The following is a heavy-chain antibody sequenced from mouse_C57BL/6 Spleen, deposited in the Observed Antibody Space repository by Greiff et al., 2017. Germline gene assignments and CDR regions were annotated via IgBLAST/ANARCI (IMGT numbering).Heavy chain of an antibody. D-gene: IGHD1-1*01. V-gene: IGHV5-16*01. CDR3: AIDGSSLDD. CDR1: GFTFSDYY. CDR2: INYDGSST. Sequence: EVHLVESEAGLVQPGSSMNLSCTASGFTFSDYYMAWVRQVPEQGLEWVANINYDGSSTYYLESLKSRFIISRNNAKNILYLQMSRLKAEDTATYYCAIDGSSLDDWGQGTTLTVSS. J-gene: IGHJ2*01.